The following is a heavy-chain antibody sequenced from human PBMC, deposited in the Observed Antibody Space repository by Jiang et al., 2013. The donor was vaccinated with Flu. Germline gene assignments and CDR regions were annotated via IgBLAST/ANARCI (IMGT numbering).Heavy chain of an antibody. CDR3: AKKAVFSSSSYYFDY. J-gene: IGHJ4*02. CDR2: ISGSGVST. Sequence: QLLESGGGLVQPGGSLRLSCAASGFTFSSYGMSWVRQAPGKGLEWVSAISGSGVSTYYADSVKGRFTISRDNSKNTLYLQMNSLRAEDTAVYYCAKKAVFSSSSYYFDYWGQGTLVTVSS. CDR1: GFTFSSYG. D-gene: IGHD6-6*01. V-gene: IGHV3-23*01.